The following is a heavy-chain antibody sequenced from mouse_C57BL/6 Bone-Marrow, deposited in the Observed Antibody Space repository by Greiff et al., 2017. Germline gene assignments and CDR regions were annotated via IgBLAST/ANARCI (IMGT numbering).Heavy chain of an antibody. D-gene: IGHD2-4*01. V-gene: IGHV1-75*01. CDR1: GYTFTDYY. CDR2: IFPGSGST. CDR3: ARLGDYDRGGVYAIDY. J-gene: IGHJ4*01. Sequence: QVQLKQSGPELVKPGASVKISCKASGYTFTDYYINWVKQRPGQGLEWIGWIFPGSGSTYYNEKFKGKATLTVDKSSNTAYMLLSSLTSEDSAVYFCARLGDYDRGGVYAIDYWRQGTSVTVSS.